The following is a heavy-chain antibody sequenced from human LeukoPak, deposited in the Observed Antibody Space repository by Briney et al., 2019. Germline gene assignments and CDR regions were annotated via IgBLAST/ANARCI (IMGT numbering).Heavy chain of an antibody. CDR3: PSHKRNSYDSSGYLDS. J-gene: IGHJ5*01. CDR1: GGSVSSGSYY. V-gene: IGHV4-39*01. CDR2: IYYSGST. D-gene: IGHD3-22*01. Sequence: SETLSLTCTVSGGSVSSGSYYWGSIRQPPGKGLEWIGSIYYSGSTFYNPSLKGRLTISVDTSKNQFSLKLSSVTAADTAVYSCPSHKRNSYDSSGYLDSWGQEPWSPSPQ.